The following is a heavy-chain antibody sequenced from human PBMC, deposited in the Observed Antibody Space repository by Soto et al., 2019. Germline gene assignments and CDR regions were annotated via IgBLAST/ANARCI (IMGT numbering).Heavy chain of an antibody. CDR3: AKRLLSSYYDSSGYYRY. J-gene: IGHJ4*02. CDR2: IIPIFGTA. D-gene: IGHD3-22*01. V-gene: IGHV1-69*01. CDR1: GGTFSSYA. Sequence: QVQLVQSGAEVKKPGSSVKVSCKASGGTFSSYAISWVRQAPGQGLEWMGGIIPIFGTANYAQKFQGRVTITADESTSTAYMELSSLRSEDTAVYYCAKRLLSSYYDSSGYYRYWGQATLVTVSS.